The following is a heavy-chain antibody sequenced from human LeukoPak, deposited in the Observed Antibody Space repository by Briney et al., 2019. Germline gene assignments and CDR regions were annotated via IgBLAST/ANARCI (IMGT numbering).Heavy chain of an antibody. D-gene: IGHD6-6*01. CDR2: IKSQTSGGTI. Sequence: GGSLRLSCAASGFGFSGAWMSWVRQAPGEGLEWVGRIKSQTSGGTIDYAAPVKGRFTISRDDSKNTLYLQMDGLQSEDTAVYYCTTYAAARSDYFHYWGQGTLVTVSS. V-gene: IGHV3-15*01. CDR1: GFGFSGAW. CDR3: TTYAAARSDYFHY. J-gene: IGHJ4*02.